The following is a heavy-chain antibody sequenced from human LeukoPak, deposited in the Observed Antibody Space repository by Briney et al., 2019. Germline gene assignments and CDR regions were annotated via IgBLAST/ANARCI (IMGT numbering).Heavy chain of an antibody. Sequence: GESLKLSCEASGFTFSDYGMHWVRQAPGKGLEWVAVVSADQSHKQYADSVKGRVTISRDKSKNTLYLQLNSLRSEDTAVYYCAKGGVSDIGSWYGDYFDYWGQGTLVTVSS. CDR1: GFTFSDYG. J-gene: IGHJ4*02. CDR2: VSADQSHK. D-gene: IGHD6-13*01. CDR3: AKGGVSDIGSWYGDYFDY. V-gene: IGHV3-30*18.